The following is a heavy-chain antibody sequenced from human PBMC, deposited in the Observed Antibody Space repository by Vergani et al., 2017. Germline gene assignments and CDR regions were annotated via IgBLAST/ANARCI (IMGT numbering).Heavy chain of an antibody. D-gene: IGHD2-21*01. CDR1: GYTFTSYG. Sequence: QVQLVQSGAEVKKPGASVKVSCKASGYTFTSYGISWVRQAPGQGLEWMGWISAYNGNTNYAQKLQGRVTMTTDTSTSTAYMELSSLRSEDTAVYYCAREGRRVIAIHEWYFDLWGRGTLVTVSS. CDR2: ISAYNGNT. J-gene: IGHJ2*01. CDR3: AREGRRVIAIHEWYFDL. V-gene: IGHV1-18*01.